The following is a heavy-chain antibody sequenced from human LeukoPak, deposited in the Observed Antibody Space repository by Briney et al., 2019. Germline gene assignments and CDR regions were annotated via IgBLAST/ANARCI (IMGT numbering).Heavy chain of an antibody. V-gene: IGHV1-8*02. CDR2: MNPNSGNT. CDR1: GYTFTSYD. D-gene: IGHD2-21*01. CDR3: AREAYHDAFDI. Sequence: ASVKVSCKASGYTFTSYDINWVRQATGQGLEWMGWMNPNSGNTGYAQKFQGRVTMTRDTSISTAYMELSRLRSDDTAVYYCAREAYHDAFDIWGQGTMVTVSS. J-gene: IGHJ3*02.